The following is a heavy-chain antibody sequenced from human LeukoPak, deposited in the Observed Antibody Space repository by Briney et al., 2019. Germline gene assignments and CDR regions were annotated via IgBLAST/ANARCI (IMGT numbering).Heavy chain of an antibody. D-gene: IGHD1-26*01. Sequence: TGGSLRLSCAASGFTYRRYSMNWVRQAPGKGLEWVATISSGSDYIYHADSVRGRFTISRDNVRNSLYLQMDSLRPEDTSVYYSTRDLSSGKPGGFDYWGQGILVTVSS. CDR2: ISSGSDYI. V-gene: IGHV3-21*01. CDR3: TRDLSSGKPGGFDY. J-gene: IGHJ4*02. CDR1: GFTYRRYS.